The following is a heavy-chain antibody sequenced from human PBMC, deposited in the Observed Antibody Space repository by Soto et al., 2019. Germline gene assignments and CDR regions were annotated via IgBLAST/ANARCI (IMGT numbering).Heavy chain of an antibody. CDR1: GDSFSNYW. D-gene: IGHD3-3*01. J-gene: IGHJ5*02. CDR2: SYPGDSDT. CDR3: AGHPTEFWRGYVRRGWFAP. V-gene: IGHV5-51*01. Sequence: GESLKISFKGSGDSFSNYWMAWVRQIPGKGLEWMGISYPGDSDTIYSPSFQGQVTISADTSINTVYLQWSRLKPSDTAMYYCAGHPTEFWRGYVRRGWFAPWGQGTLVAVSS.